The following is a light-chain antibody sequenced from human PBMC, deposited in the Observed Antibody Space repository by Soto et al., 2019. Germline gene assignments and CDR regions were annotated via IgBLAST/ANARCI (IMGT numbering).Light chain of an antibody. V-gene: IGLV2-14*01. CDR2: GVS. Sequence: QSALTQPASVSGSPAQSITISCTGSSSDIGDYNFVSWYQQHPGKAPKLMIYGVSLRPSGVSDRFSGSKSGNTASLTISGLQAEDEADYYCSSYTSTSTPFLFGTGTKLTVL. CDR3: SSYTSTSTPFL. CDR1: SSDIGDYNF. J-gene: IGLJ1*01.